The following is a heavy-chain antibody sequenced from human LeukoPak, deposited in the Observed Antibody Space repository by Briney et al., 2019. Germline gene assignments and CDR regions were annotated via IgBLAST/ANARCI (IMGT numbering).Heavy chain of an antibody. CDR2: IKQDGSEK. CDR3: ARGSGHDRVYYYGMDV. CDR1: GFTFSSSA. D-gene: IGHD5-12*01. Sequence: GGSLRLSCAASGFTFSSSAMSWVRQAPGKGLEWVANIKQDGSEKSYVDSVKGRFTISRDNTKNSLFLQMNSLGVEDTAVYYCARGSGHDRVYYYGMDVWGQGTTVTVSS. V-gene: IGHV3-7*03. J-gene: IGHJ6*02.